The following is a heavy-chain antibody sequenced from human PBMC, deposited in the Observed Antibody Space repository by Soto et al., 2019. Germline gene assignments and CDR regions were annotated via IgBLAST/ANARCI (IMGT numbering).Heavy chain of an antibody. Sequence: SETLSLTCTVSGGSISSGGYYWSWIRQHPGKGLEWIGYIYYSGSTYYNPSLKSRVTISVDTSKNQFSLKLSSVTAADTTVYYCARERWGDAFDIWGQGTMVTVSS. CDR2: IYYSGST. V-gene: IGHV4-31*03. CDR3: ARERWGDAFDI. D-gene: IGHD3-16*01. J-gene: IGHJ3*02. CDR1: GGSISSGGYY.